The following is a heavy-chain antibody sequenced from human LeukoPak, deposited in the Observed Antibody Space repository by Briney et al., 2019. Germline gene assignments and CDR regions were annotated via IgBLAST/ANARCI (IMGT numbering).Heavy chain of an antibody. Sequence: GGSLSLSCAPSGFTLSSYWMSSVRQAPEKGLEWVAHKKKDGREKKYVHCVKGSHPIYRHNDKITVALQMKSQRVEHTALHHCARVAAAGKGIFVNFYYSMDIWGKGTTVTISS. CDR2: KKKDGREK. CDR1: GFTLSSYW. CDR3: ARVAAAGKGIFVNFYYSMDI. D-gene: IGHD6-13*01. V-gene: IGHV3-7*01. J-gene: IGHJ6*03.